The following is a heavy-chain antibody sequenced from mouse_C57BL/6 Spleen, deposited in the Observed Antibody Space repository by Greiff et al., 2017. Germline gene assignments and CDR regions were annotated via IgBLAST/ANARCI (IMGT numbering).Heavy chain of an antibody. CDR2: INPNNGGT. J-gene: IGHJ4*01. D-gene: IGHD2-4*01. CDR1: GYTFTDYY. CDR3: AREGLRRGYAMDY. V-gene: IGHV1-26*01. Sequence: EVKLQQSGPELVKPGASVKISCKASGYTFTDYYMNWVKQSHGKSLEWIGDINPNNGGTSYNQKFKGKATLTVDKSSSTAYMELRSLTSEDSAVYYCAREGLRRGYAMDYWGQGTSVTVSS.